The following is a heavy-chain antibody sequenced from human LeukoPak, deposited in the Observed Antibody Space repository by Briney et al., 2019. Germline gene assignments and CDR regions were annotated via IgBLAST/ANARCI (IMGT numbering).Heavy chain of an antibody. CDR1: GFTFSNYG. V-gene: IGHV3-48*04. Sequence: GGSLRLSCAVSGFTFSNYGVNWVRQAPGKGLEWVSYISSSGSTIYYADSVKGRFTISKDNAKNSLYLQMNSLRAEDTAVYYCARGLSGSKPNWFDPWGQGTLVTVSS. CDR3: ARGLSGSKPNWFDP. D-gene: IGHD1-26*01. J-gene: IGHJ5*02. CDR2: ISSSGSTI.